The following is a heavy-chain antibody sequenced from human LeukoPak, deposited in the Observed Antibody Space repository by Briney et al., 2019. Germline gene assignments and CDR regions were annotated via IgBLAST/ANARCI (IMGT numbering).Heavy chain of an antibody. D-gene: IGHD3-9*01. CDR3: ARDGKPYYNILTGYEDYHYGMDV. V-gene: IGHV1-18*01. CDR1: GYTFTSYG. Sequence: GASVKVSCKASGYTFTSYGINWVRQAPGQGLEWMGWISTYNGDTKYSQRFQGRVTVTTDTSTSTAYMEMRSLRSDDTAVYYCARDGKPYYNILTGYEDYHYGMDVWGQGTTVTVSS. CDR2: ISTYNGDT. J-gene: IGHJ6*02.